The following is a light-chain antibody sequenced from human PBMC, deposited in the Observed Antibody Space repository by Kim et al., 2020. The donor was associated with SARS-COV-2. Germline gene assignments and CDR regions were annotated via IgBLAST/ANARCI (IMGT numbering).Light chain of an antibody. CDR1: QSVRSY. CDR2: DAS. CDR3: QHRMEWPWT. V-gene: IGKV3-11*01. Sequence: EIVLTQSPATLSLSPGERATLSCRASQSVRSYLGWYQQKPGQAPRLLIYDASNRATGIPARFSGSGSGTDFTLTISSLEPEDFAIYYCQHRMEWPWTFVQRTKVDIK. J-gene: IGKJ1*01.